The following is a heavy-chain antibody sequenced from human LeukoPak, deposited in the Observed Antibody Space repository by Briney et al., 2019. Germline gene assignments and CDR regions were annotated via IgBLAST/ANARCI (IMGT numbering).Heavy chain of an antibody. CDR2: MNPNSGNT. J-gene: IGHJ4*02. Sequence: YTFTSYDINWVRQATGQGLEWMGWMNPNSGNTGYAQKFQGRVTMTRNTSISTAYMELSSLRSEDTAVYYCARGGSGYYYWDYWGQGTLVTVSS. CDR1: YTFTSYD. CDR3: ARGGSGYYYWDY. D-gene: IGHD3-22*01. V-gene: IGHV1-8*01.